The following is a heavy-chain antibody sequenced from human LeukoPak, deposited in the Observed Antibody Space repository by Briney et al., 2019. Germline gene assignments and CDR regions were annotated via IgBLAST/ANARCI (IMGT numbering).Heavy chain of an antibody. CDR3: ARVLRETSGY. J-gene: IGHJ4*02. CDR1: GFTFRTYW. V-gene: IGHV3-74*01. CDR2: INEDGSIT. Sequence: PGGALRLSCAVSGFTFRTYWMHWVRQVPGEGLVWVSRINEDGSITNYADSVKGRFSISRDNAKNTLYLQMNSLRAEDTAVCYCARVLRETSGYWGQGDLVTVSS. D-gene: IGHD3-3*01.